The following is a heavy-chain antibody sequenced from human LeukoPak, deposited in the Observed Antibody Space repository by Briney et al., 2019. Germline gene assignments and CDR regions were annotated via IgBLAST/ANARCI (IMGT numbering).Heavy chain of an antibody. V-gene: IGHV3-11*01. CDR2: ISSSGSTI. CDR3: ARVTEDYYYYYYMDV. Sequence: GGSLRLSCAASGFTFSDYYMSWIRQAPWKGLECVSYISSSGSTIYYADSVKGRFTISRDNAKNSLYLQMNSLRAEDTAVYYCARVTEDYYYYYYMDVWGKGTTVTVSS. CDR1: GFTFSDYY. J-gene: IGHJ6*03.